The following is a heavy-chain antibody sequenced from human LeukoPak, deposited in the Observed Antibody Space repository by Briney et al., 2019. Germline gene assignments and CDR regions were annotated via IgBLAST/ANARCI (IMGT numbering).Heavy chain of an antibody. J-gene: IGHJ4*02. Sequence: GGSLRLSCAASGFTFSSYAMHWVRQAPGKGLEWVAVISYDGSDKYYADSVKGRFTISRDNSKNTLYLQMNSLRLEDTAMYYCATDYGGSSGTDYWGQGTLVTVSS. V-gene: IGHV3-30*04. CDR3: ATDYGGSSGTDY. CDR2: ISYDGSDK. CDR1: GFTFSSYA. D-gene: IGHD4-23*01.